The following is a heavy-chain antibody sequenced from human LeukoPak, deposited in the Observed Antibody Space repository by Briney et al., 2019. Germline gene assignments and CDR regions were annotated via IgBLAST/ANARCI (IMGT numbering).Heavy chain of an antibody. V-gene: IGHV3-53*01. D-gene: IGHD1-26*01. CDR3: ARINRGNYFLDY. CDR1: GFTVSSNY. Sequence: GSLRLSCAASGFTVSSNYMTWVRQAPGKGLEWVSLIYGDNATYYADSVKGRFTISRDSSKNTLFVQMTSLRVEDTAVYYCARINRGNYFLDYWGQGTLVTVSS. CDR2: IYGDNAT. J-gene: IGHJ4*02.